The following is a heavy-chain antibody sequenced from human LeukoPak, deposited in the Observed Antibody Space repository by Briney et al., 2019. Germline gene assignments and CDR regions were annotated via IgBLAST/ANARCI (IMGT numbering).Heavy chain of an antibody. CDR2: ISGSGGST. D-gene: IGHD1-7*01. V-gene: IGHV3-23*01. CDR1: GFTFSSYR. CDR3: AKDPDNWNYPFDY. Sequence: GGSLRLSCAASGFTFSSYRMSWVRQAPGKGLEWVSAISGSGGSTYYADSVKGRFTISRDNSKNTLYLQMNSLRAEDTAVYYCAKDPDNWNYPFDYWGQGTLVTVSS. J-gene: IGHJ4*02.